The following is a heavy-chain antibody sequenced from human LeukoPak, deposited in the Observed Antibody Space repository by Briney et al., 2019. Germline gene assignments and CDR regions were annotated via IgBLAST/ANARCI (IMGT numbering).Heavy chain of an antibody. CDR2: INPSGGST. D-gene: IGHD3-3*01. J-gene: IGHJ6*02. CDR3: ARDRVVTNYYYGMDV. CDR1: GYTFTSYY. Sequence: ASVKVSCKASGYTFTSYYMHWVRQAPGQGLEWMGIINPSGGSTSYAQKFQGRVTKTRDTSTSTVYMELSSLRSEDTAVYYCARDRVVTNYYYGMDVWGQGTTVTVSS. V-gene: IGHV1-46*01.